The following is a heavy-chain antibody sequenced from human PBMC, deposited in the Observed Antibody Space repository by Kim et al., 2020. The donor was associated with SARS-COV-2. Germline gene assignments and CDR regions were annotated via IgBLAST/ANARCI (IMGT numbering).Heavy chain of an antibody. Sequence: GGSLRLSCAASGFTFSSYAMHWVRQAPGKGLEWVAVISYDGSNKYYADSVKGRFTISRDNSKNTLYLQMNSLRAEDTAVYYCARDPGAARARYYMDVWG. D-gene: IGHD6-6*01. V-gene: IGHV3-30-3*01. CDR3: ARDPGAARARYYMDV. J-gene: IGHJ6*03. CDR2: ISYDGSNK. CDR1: GFTFSSYA.